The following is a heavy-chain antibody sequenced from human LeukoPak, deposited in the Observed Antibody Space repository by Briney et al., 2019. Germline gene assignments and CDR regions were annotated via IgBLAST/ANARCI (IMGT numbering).Heavy chain of an antibody. V-gene: IGHV3-21*01. J-gene: IGHJ4*02. D-gene: IGHD1-1*01. Sequence: GGSLRLACAASGFTFSSYSMNWVRQAPGKWREWVSSIINSSSCIYYADSVKCRFTISRDTAKNSLYLQMNTLRAEDTAVYYCARDNWNDDGLDYWGQGTLVTVSS. CDR1: GFTFSSYS. CDR2: IINSSSCI. CDR3: ARDNWNDDGLDY.